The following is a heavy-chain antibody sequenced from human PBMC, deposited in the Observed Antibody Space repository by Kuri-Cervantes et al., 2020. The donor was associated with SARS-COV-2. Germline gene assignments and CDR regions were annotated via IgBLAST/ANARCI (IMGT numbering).Heavy chain of an antibody. CDR1: GYTFTYFW. CDR3: ASRTENSVFASGGGHYYYMDV. Sequence: GESLKISCKGSGYTFTYFWIGWVRQMPGKGLEWMGIIYPGDSETRYSPSFQGQVTISADTSISTAYMELSRLRSDDTAVYYCASRTENSVFASGGGHYYYMDVWGKGTTVTVSS. CDR2: IYPGDSET. J-gene: IGHJ6*03. V-gene: IGHV5-51*01. D-gene: IGHD3-3*02.